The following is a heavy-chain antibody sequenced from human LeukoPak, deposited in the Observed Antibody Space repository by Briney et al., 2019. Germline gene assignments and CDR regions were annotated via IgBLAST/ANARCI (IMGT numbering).Heavy chain of an antibody. CDR3: TINYYNGSLYEDY. D-gene: IGHD3-22*01. Sequence: GGSLRLSCVGSGFTFNFYWMHWVRQAPGKGLEWVGFIRDKVSGGTTEYVASVRGRFTISRDDSRSIAYLQMTRLKTEDTAVYYCTINYYNGSLYEDYWGQGTLVTVSS. V-gene: IGHV3-22*01. CDR1: GFTFNFYW. CDR2: IRDKVSGGTT. J-gene: IGHJ4*02.